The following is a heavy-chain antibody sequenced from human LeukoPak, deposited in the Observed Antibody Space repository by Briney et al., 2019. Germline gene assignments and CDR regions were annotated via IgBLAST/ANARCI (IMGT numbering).Heavy chain of an antibody. V-gene: IGHV3-23*01. J-gene: IGHJ3*02. CDR3: AKVSSWPNAFDI. D-gene: IGHD6-13*01. CDR2: ISGSGGST. CDR1: GFTFSSYG. Sequence: PGGSLRLSCAASGFTFSSYGMSWVRQAPGKGLEWVSAISGSGGSTYYADSVKGRFTISRDNSKNTLYLQMNSLRAEDTAVYYCAKVSSWPNAFDIWGQGTMVTVSS.